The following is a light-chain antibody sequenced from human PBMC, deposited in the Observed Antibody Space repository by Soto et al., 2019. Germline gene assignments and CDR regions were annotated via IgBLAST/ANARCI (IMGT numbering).Light chain of an antibody. Sequence: EIVMTQSPATLSVSPGERATLSCRASQSVSSSLAWYQQKPGQAPRLVIYGASTRATGIPARFSGSGSGTEFTLTISSLQSEDFAVYYCQQYNNWPPLYTFGQGTKLAIK. CDR2: GAS. V-gene: IGKV3D-15*01. CDR1: QSVSSS. J-gene: IGKJ2*01. CDR3: QQYNNWPPLYT.